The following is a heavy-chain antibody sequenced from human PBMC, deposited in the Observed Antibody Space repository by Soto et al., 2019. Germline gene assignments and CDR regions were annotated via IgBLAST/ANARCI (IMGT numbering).Heavy chain of an antibody. V-gene: IGHV3-7*05. Sequence: ESGGGLVQPGGSLRLSCAASGFTFSTYWMSWVRQAPGKGLEWVANIKEDGSEKYYVDFVKGRFTISRDNANNLLYLQINRLRAEDTAVYYCATSSGSSWGQGTLVTVSS. CDR1: GFTFSTYW. CDR3: ATSSGSS. CDR2: IKEDGSEK. D-gene: IGHD3-22*01. J-gene: IGHJ5*02.